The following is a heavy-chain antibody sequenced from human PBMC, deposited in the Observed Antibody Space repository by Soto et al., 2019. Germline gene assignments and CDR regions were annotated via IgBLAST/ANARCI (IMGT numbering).Heavy chain of an antibody. CDR3: GRTRITSTASTVNP. J-gene: IGHJ5*02. D-gene: IGHD1-20*01. V-gene: IGHV4-59*01. CDR2: MSYSGSS. CDR1: GGSLSAYY. Sequence: SETLCLTCTVAGGSLSAYYWSWIRQRPGKGLEWIVYMSYSGSSNYNPSLKSRAIMSVDTSKHQVSLKLSSVTAADTAVDYCGRTRITSTASTVNPWGQSTPVTV.